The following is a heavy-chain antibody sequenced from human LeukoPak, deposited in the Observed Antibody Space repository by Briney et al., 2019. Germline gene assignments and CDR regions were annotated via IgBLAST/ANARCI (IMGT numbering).Heavy chain of an antibody. Sequence: GGSLRLSCAASGFTFSSYSMNWVRQAPGKGLEWVSSISSSSSYIYCADSVKGRFTISRDNAKNSLYLQMNSLRAEDTAVYYCARDPYSGSYGNYYYYFMDVWGKGTTVTISS. CDR3: ARDPYSGSYGNYYYYFMDV. CDR2: ISSSSSYI. D-gene: IGHD1-26*01. J-gene: IGHJ6*03. CDR1: GFTFSSYS. V-gene: IGHV3-21*01.